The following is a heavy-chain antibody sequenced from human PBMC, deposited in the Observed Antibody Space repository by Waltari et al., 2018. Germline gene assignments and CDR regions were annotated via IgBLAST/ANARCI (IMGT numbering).Heavy chain of an antibody. J-gene: IGHJ4*02. D-gene: IGHD5-18*01. CDR3: ARVEYTYGPYCFDS. CDR1: GFTFSSYW. Sequence: EVQLVESGGGLVQPGGSLRLSCEASGFTFSSYWMHWVRQTPGKGLVWVSRNSRDRNTTPYADSVKGRFTISSDNAKNTLYLQMNSLRAEDTALYYCARVEYTYGPYCFDSWGQGTPVTVSS. V-gene: IGHV3-74*01. CDR2: NSRDRNTT.